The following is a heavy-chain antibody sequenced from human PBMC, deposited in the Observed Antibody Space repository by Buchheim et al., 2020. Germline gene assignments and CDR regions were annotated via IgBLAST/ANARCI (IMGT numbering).Heavy chain of an antibody. V-gene: IGHV3-20*04. Sequence: EVQLVESGGGVVRPGGSLRLSCAASGFTFDDYDMSWVRQAPGKGLEWVSGMNWNGGYTGYAGSVKGGFIISRDNGKNCLYWQMSSLRAEDTALYYCARVWGTGSYGAHFDYWGQGTL. J-gene: IGHJ4*02. CDR2: MNWNGGYT. CDR1: GFTFDDYD. D-gene: IGHD1-26*01. CDR3: ARVWGTGSYGAHFDY.